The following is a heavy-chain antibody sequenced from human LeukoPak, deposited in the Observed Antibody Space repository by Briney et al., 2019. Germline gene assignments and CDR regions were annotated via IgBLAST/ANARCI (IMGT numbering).Heavy chain of an antibody. CDR2: IYTSGST. D-gene: IGHD3-10*01. V-gene: IGHV4-4*07. CDR1: GGSISSYY. CDR3: ASGWFGELRSSPDYYYGMDV. Sequence: SETLSLTCTVSGGSISSYYWSWIRQPAGKGLEWIGRIYTSGSTNYNPSLKSRVTMSVDTSKNQFSLKLSSVTAADTAVYYCASGWFGELRSSPDYYYGMDVWGQGTTVTVSS. J-gene: IGHJ6*02.